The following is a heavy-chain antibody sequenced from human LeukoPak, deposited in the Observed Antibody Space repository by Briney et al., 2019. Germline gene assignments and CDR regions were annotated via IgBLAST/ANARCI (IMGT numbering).Heavy chain of an antibody. J-gene: IGHJ4*02. CDR1: GGSISSSSYY. D-gene: IGHD6-19*01. CDR3: ARGRPVAGEFDY. V-gene: IGHV4-39*07. Sequence: SETLSLTCTVSGGSISSSSYYWGWIRQPPGKGLGWIGSIYYSGSTYYNPSLKSRVTISVDKSKNQFSLKLSSVTAADTAVYYCARGRPVAGEFDYWGQGTLVTVSS. CDR2: IYYSGST.